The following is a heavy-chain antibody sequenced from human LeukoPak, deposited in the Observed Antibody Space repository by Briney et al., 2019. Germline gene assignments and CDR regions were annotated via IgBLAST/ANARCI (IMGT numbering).Heavy chain of an antibody. V-gene: IGHV3-11*01. CDR3: ARSDLGSSWCYFDY. Sequence: GGSLRLSCAASGFTFSDYYMSWIRQAPGKGLEWVSYISSSGSTIYYADSVKGRFTISRDNAKNSLYLRMNSLRAEDTAVYYCARSDLGSSWCYFDYWGQGTLVTVSS. J-gene: IGHJ4*02. D-gene: IGHD6-13*01. CDR2: ISSSGSTI. CDR1: GFTFSDYY.